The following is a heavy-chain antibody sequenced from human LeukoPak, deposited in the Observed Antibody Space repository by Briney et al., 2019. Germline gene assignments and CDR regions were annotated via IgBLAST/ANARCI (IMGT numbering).Heavy chain of an antibody. J-gene: IGHJ1*01. V-gene: IGHV3-23*01. CDR3: AKNGPIVVVPAAKRPAEYFQH. CDR1: GFTFSSYA. Sequence: PGGSLILSCSASGFTFSSYAMSWVRQAPGKGLEWGSAISGSGDTIYYADSVKGRFTISRDNSKNTLYLQMNSLRAEDTAVYYCAKNGPIVVVPAAKRPAEYFQHWGQGTRVTVSS. D-gene: IGHD2-2*01. CDR2: ISGSGDTI.